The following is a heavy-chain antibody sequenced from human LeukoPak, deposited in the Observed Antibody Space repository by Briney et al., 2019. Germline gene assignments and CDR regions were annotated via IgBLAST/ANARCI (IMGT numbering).Heavy chain of an antibody. V-gene: IGHV3-21*01. CDR2: ISVRSNYR. Sequence: GGSLTLSCAASGYTFSDFSVNWVRQAPGKGLEWVSSISVRSNYRYYAESVRGRFTISRDDARDPLFLQMNSLRAEDTAVYFCVRLRRNNDRSGYYYYYDYWGQGTLVTVSS. CDR3: VRLRRNNDRSGYYYYYDY. J-gene: IGHJ4*02. D-gene: IGHD3-22*01. CDR1: GYTFSDFS.